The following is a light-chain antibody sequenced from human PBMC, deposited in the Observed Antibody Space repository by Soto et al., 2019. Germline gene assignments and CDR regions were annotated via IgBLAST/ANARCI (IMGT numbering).Light chain of an antibody. Sequence: QSALTQPASVSGSPGQSITISCTGTSSDVGAYNFVSWYQQYPGNAPKLIIYDVDFRPSGVSHRFSGSKSGNTASLTISDLQLDDEADYYCNSYRRSNILVFGGGTKVTVL. V-gene: IGLV2-14*03. CDR1: SSDVGAYNF. J-gene: IGLJ2*01. CDR2: DVD. CDR3: NSYRRSNILV.